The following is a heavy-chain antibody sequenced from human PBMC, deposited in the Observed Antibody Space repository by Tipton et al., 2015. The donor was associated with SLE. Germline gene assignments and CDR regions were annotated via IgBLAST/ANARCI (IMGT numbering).Heavy chain of an antibody. CDR2: IYDSVYT. Sequence: TLSLTCTVSGASMRSSSHYWGWIRQPPGKGLEWIGYIYDSVYTNYNPSLKSRVTISVDTSKNQFSLKVSSVTAADTAVYYCARGRADGSNSPYDYWGQGTLVTVSS. CDR3: ARGRADGSNSPYDY. J-gene: IGHJ4*02. CDR1: GASMRSSSHY. V-gene: IGHV4-61*05. D-gene: IGHD5-24*01.